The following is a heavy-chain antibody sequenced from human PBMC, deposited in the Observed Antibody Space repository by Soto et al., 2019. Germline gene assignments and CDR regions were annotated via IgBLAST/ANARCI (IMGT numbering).Heavy chain of an antibody. Sequence: VTLRESGPELVKPTETLTLTCTVSGFAMNNVELGVSWIRQAPGKAPEWLAHIFSNEEKFYTPSLKSRIHIYRDSSKGQGFLSMTNMDPVDTGTYFCARAGLRSDYGTDWFGLDVWGPGATVTVSS. V-gene: IGHV2-26*01. J-gene: IGHJ6*02. CDR1: GFAMNNVELG. CDR3: ARAGLRSDYGTDWFGLDV. CDR2: IFSNEEK. D-gene: IGHD3-9*01.